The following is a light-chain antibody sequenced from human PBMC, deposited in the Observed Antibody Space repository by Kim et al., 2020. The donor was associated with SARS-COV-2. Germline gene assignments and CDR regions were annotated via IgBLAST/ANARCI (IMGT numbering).Light chain of an antibody. V-gene: IGLV3-1*01. Sequence: VYPGQTASVTCSGDKFGNTLASWYQQKPGQSPVLVIYQDNRRPSGIPARFSGSKSGNTAPLTISGTQPMDEADYYCQAWDSTAYVFGTGTKVTVL. J-gene: IGLJ1*01. CDR3: QAWDSTAYV. CDR1: KFGNTL. CDR2: QDN.